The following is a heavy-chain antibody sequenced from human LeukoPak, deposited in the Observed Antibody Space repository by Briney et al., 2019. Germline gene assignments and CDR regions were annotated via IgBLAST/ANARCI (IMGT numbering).Heavy chain of an antibody. Sequence: GASVKVSCKASGYTSTGYYMHWVRQAPGQGLEWMGWINPNSGGTNYAQKFQGRVTMTRDTSISTAYMELSRLTSDDTAVYYCARGVAGPYYYYYMDVWGRGTTVTVSS. CDR1: GYTSTGYY. J-gene: IGHJ6*03. D-gene: IGHD6-19*01. CDR2: INPNSGGT. V-gene: IGHV1-2*02. CDR3: ARGVAGPYYYYYMDV.